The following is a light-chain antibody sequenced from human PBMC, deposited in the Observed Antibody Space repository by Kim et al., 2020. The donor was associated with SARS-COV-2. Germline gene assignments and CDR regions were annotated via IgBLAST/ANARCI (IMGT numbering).Light chain of an antibody. V-gene: IGLV1-36*01. CDR2: DDD. J-gene: IGLJ2*01. CDR3: AAWDDSLNGVV. CDR1: ISNIGNNA. Sequence: QRVTSSCSGSISNIGNNAVNWYQQLPGKAPKLLSSDDDLLPSGVSDRFSGSKSGTSASLAISGLQSEDEADYYCAAWDDSLNGVVFGGGTQLTVL.